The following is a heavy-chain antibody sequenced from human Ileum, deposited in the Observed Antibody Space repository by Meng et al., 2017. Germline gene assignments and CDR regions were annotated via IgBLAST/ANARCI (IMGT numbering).Heavy chain of an antibody. V-gene: IGHV3-23*01. Sequence: GESLKISCAASGFTFRNYAMTWVRQAPGKGLEWVSSAGGGSTYYADSVKGRFTISRDDSKNMVYLQMNSLRAEDTAVYYCAKTGCGSSGHHCFRGWGQGRQVNVSS. D-gene: IGHD3-22*01. J-gene: IGHJ4*02. CDR3: AKTGCGSSGHHCFRG. CDR2: SAGGGST. CDR1: GFTFRNYA.